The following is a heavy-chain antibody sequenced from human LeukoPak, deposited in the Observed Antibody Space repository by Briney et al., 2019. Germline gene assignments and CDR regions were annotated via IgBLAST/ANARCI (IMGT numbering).Heavy chain of an antibody. V-gene: IGHV1-69*13. D-gene: IGHD6-19*01. CDR3: ARDRRTYSSGWYDY. Sequence: SVKVSCKASGGTFSSYAISWVRQAPGQGLEWIGGIIPIFGTANYAQKFQGRVTITADESTSTAYMELSSLRSEDTAVYYCARDRRTYSSGWYDYWGQGTLVTVSS. CDR2: IIPIFGTA. J-gene: IGHJ4*02. CDR1: GGTFSSYA.